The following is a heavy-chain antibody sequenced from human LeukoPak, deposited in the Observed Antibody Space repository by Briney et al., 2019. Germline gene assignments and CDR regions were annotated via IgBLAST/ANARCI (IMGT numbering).Heavy chain of an antibody. CDR1: GFTFSSYG. V-gene: IGHV3-30*03. CDR2: ISYDGSNK. D-gene: IGHD5-18*01. Sequence: GGSLRLSCAASGFTFSSYGMHWVRQAPGKGLEWVAAISYDGSNKYYADSVKGRFTISRDTSKNTLYLQMNSLRVEDTAVYYCARVRIQLRLHRGGSADVWGKGTTVTVSS. J-gene: IGHJ6*04. CDR3: ARVRIQLRLHRGGSADV.